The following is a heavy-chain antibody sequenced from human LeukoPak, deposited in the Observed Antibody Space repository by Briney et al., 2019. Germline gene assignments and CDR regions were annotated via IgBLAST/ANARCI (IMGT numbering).Heavy chain of an antibody. CDR3: ARDLDY. J-gene: IGHJ4*02. CDR2: IDSSGAYT. Sequence: PGGSLRLSCVASGFTFKNYAMSWVRQAPGKGLEWVSAIDSSGAYTYYADSVRGRFIISRDNSKNSMYLQMNSLRAEDTAVYYCARDLDYWGQGTLVTVSS. V-gene: IGHV3-23*01. CDR1: GFTFKNYA.